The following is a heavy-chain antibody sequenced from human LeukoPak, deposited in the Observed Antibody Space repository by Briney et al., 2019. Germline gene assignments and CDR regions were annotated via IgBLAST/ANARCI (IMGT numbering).Heavy chain of an antibody. CDR3: VRDHDYYFGY. J-gene: IGHJ4*02. CDR1: GFTLSSYN. V-gene: IGHV3-48*02. Sequence: PGGSLRLSCAASGFTLSSYNMNWVRHAPGKGLEWISYITTSIDIISYADSVKGRFTISRDNAKNSLYLQMDSLRDEDTAVYYCVRDHDYYFGYWGQGILVTVSA. D-gene: IGHD3-16*01. CDR2: ITTSIDII.